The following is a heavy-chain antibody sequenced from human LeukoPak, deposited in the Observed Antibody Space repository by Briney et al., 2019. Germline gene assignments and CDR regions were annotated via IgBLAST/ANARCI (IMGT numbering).Heavy chain of an antibody. D-gene: IGHD6-19*01. Sequence: GGSLRLSCAASGFTFSSYSMNWVRQAPGKGLEWVSSISSSSSCIYYADSVKGRFTVSRDNAKNSLFLQMNSLRIEDTAFYYCAKDKDSGWSNFDSWGQGTLVTVSS. V-gene: IGHV3-21*04. J-gene: IGHJ4*02. CDR3: AKDKDSGWSNFDS. CDR1: GFTFSSYS. CDR2: ISSSSSCI.